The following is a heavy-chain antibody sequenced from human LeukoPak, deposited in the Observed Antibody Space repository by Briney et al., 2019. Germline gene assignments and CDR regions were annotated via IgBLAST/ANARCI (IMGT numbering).Heavy chain of an antibody. CDR3: ARAPAMILRPNYMDV. Sequence: GGSLRLSCAASGFTFSSYSMNWVRQAPGKGLEWVSFISSSSSYIYYADSMKGRFTISRDDAKSSLYLQMNSLRAEDTAVYYCARAPAMILRPNYMDVWGKGTTVTVSS. CDR1: GFTFSSYS. CDR2: ISSSSSYI. J-gene: IGHJ6*03. V-gene: IGHV3-21*06. D-gene: IGHD3-3*01.